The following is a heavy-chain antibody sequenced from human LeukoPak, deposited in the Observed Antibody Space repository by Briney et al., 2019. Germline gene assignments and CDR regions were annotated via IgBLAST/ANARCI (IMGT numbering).Heavy chain of an antibody. Sequence: PGGSLRLSCAASGFTFSSYWMTWVRQAPGKGLEWVGNIKEDGREKYYVDSVKGRFTISRDNAKNSLCLQMNSLRAEDTAVYYCARFIAAPYYFDYWGRGTLVTVSS. CDR1: GFTFSSYW. V-gene: IGHV3-7*01. CDR3: ARFIAAPYYFDY. CDR2: IKEDGREK. D-gene: IGHD6-13*01. J-gene: IGHJ4*02.